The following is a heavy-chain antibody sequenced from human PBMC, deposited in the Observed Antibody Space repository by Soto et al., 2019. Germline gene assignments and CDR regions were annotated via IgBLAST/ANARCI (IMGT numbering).Heavy chain of an antibody. J-gene: IGHJ4*02. CDR3: ARDRVFTGIAVAGPLDY. V-gene: IGHV1-18*01. Sequence: SVKVSCNASGYTFTSYGISWVRQAPGQGLEWMGWISAYNGNTNDAQKLQGRVTMTTDTSTSTAYMELRSLRSDDTDVYCCARDRVFTGIAVAGPLDYWGQGTLVTVSS. CDR2: ISAYNGNT. CDR1: GYTFTSYG. D-gene: IGHD6-19*01.